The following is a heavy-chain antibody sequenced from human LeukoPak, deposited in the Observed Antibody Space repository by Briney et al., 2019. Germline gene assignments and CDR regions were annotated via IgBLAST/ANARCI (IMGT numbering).Heavy chain of an antibody. CDR1: GGTFSSYA. Sequence: SVKVSCKASGGTFSSYAISWVRQAPGQGLEWMGGIIPIFGTANYAQKFQGRVTITADKSTSTAYMELSSLRSEDTAVYYCAKGPYSSSWYGPLYGMDVWGKGTTVTVSS. J-gene: IGHJ6*04. V-gene: IGHV1-69*06. CDR3: AKGPYSSSWYGPLYGMDV. CDR2: IIPIFGTA. D-gene: IGHD6-13*01.